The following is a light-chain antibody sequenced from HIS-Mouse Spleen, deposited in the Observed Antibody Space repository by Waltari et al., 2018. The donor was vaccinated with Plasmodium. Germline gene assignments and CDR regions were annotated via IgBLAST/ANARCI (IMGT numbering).Light chain of an antibody. CDR2: EDS. CDR1: ALPIKY. V-gene: IGLV3-10*01. J-gene: IGLJ3*02. Sequence: SYELTQPPSVSVSPGQTARIPCSGDALPIKYTYLYQQKSGQAPVLVIYEDSKRPSGIPERFSGSSSGTMATLTISGAQVEDEADYYCYSTDSSGNHRVFGGGTKLTVL. CDR3: YSTDSSGNHRV.